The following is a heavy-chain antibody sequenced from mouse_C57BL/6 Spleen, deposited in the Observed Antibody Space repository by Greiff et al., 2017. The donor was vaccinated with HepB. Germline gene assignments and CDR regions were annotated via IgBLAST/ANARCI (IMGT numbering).Heavy chain of an antibody. CDR1: GYTFTDYN. CDR2: INPNNGGT. V-gene: IGHV1-22*01. J-gene: IGHJ2*01. D-gene: IGHD2-4*01. Sequence: VQLQQSGPELVKPGASVKMSCKASGYTFTDYNMHWVKQSHGKSLEWIGYINPNNGGTSYNQKFKGKATLTVNKSSSTAYMELRSLTSEDSAVYYCARFPYYDYEGSGYWGQGTTLTVSS. CDR3: ARFPYYDYEGSGY.